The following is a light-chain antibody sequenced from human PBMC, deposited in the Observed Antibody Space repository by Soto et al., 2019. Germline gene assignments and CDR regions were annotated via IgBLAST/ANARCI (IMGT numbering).Light chain of an antibody. CDR3: HQYGSSPWT. V-gene: IGKV3-20*01. CDR2: DAS. Sequence: EIMLTQSPGTLSLSPGERATLSCRASQSVYSSYLAWYQQRPGQAPRLLFYDASIRATGIPDRFSGSWSGTDFSLTISRLEPEDFAVYYCHQYGSSPWTFCQGTKVEIK. J-gene: IGKJ1*01. CDR1: QSVYSSY.